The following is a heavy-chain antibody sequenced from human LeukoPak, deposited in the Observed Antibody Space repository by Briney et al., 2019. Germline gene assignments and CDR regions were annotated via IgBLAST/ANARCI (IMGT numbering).Heavy chain of an antibody. CDR3: ARLRARYYGSGSYRSSLIDY. D-gene: IGHD3-10*01. CDR1: GYSFTSHW. Sequence: GESLMISCKGSGYSFTSHWIGWVRQMPGKGLEWMGIIYPGDSATRYSPSFQGQVTISADKSISTAYLQWSSLKASDTAMYYCARLRARYYGSGSYRSSLIDYWGQGTLVTVPS. CDR2: IYPGDSAT. V-gene: IGHV5-51*01. J-gene: IGHJ4*02.